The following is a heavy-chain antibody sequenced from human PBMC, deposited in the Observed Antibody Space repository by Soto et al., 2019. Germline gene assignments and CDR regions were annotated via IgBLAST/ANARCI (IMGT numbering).Heavy chain of an antibody. CDR2: ISYSGST. J-gene: IGHJ6*02. CDR1: GGSISSSF. V-gene: IGHV4-59*01. CDR3: ARDYYYDSSGHPVAYYYGMDV. D-gene: IGHD3-22*01. Sequence: PWGTLSLPSSVSGGSISSSFWSWIPQPPGKELEWIGYISYSGSTTYTPSLKSRITLSVDTSKNQFSLKLSSVTAADTAVYYCARDYYYDSSGHPVAYYYGMDVWGQGTTVTVS.